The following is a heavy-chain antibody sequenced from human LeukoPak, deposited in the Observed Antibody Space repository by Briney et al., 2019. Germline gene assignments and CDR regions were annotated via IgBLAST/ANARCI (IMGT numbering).Heavy chain of an antibody. J-gene: IGHJ4*02. CDR1: GFTFSSYE. V-gene: IGHV4-39*01. CDR2: IYFSGST. D-gene: IGHD6-19*01. Sequence: PGGSLRLSCAASGFTFSSYEMNWVRQPPGEGLEWIGSIYFSGSTYYSPSLKSRVTISVDPSTNQFSLKLSSVTAADTAVYFCARHQWLGPFDSWGQGTLVTVSS. CDR3: ARHQWLGPFDS.